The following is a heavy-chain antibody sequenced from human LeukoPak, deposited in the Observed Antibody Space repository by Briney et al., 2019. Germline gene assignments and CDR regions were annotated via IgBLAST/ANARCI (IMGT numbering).Heavy chain of an antibody. CDR1: GCTFSSYA. Sequence: SVKVSCKASGCTFSSYAISWVRQAPGQGLEWMGSIIPILGMANYAHTFHGRVTITADKSTRTAYMDPSSPRSEGRAGYYCVSYGSSGYPPWGQGTLVTVSS. V-gene: IGHV1-69*04. CDR2: IIPILGMA. CDR3: VSYGSSGYPP. D-gene: IGHD3-22*01. J-gene: IGHJ5*02.